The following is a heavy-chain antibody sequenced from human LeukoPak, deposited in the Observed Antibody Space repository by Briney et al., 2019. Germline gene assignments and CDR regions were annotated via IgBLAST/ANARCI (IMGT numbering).Heavy chain of an antibody. D-gene: IGHD6-6*01. V-gene: IGHV1-2*02. J-gene: IGHJ5*02. CDR3: ARLKSTISSGWFDP. CDR2: INPNSGGT. CDR1: GYIFTSYG. Sequence: GASVKVSCKTSGYIFTSYGIGWVRQAPGQGLEWMGWINPNSGGTSYAQKFQGRVTMTRDTSISTVYMELSRLRSDDTAVYYCARLKSTISSGWFDPWGQGTLVTVSS.